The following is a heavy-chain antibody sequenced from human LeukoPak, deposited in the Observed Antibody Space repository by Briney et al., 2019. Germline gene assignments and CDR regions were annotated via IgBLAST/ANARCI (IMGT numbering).Heavy chain of an antibody. D-gene: IGHD6-19*01. CDR1: GFSFSTYA. J-gene: IGHJ4*02. Sequence: GGSLRLSCAASGFSFSTYAMHWVRQAPGKGLEWVAVISYDGSNKYYTDSVRGRFTISRDNSKNTLYLQMNTLRAEDTALYYCAKTGVGWFIDYWGQGTLVTVSS. V-gene: IGHV3-30*18. CDR2: ISYDGSNK. CDR3: AKTGVGWFIDY.